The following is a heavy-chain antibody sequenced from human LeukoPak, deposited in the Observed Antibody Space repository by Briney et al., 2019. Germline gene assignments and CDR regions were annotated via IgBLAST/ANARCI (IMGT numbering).Heavy chain of an antibody. J-gene: IGHJ5*02. CDR2: IYTSGST. V-gene: IGHV4-4*07. CDR3: ARGYSSSWFNWFDP. CDR1: GDSINNYY. D-gene: IGHD6-13*01. Sequence: SETLSLTCTVSGDSINNYYWSWIRQPAGKGLEWIGRIYTSGSTNYNPSLKSRVTVSVDTSKNQFSLKLSSVTAADTAVYYCARGYSSSWFNWFDPWGQGTLVTVSS.